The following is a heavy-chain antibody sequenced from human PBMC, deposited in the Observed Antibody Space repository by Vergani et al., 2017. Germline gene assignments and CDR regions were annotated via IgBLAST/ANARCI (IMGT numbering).Heavy chain of an antibody. CDR1: GFSFSSHA. CDR2: ISNDGSKK. V-gene: IGHV3-30*18. D-gene: IGHD3-10*01. CDR3: AKAGSVTSGSLQYNFYTDV. Sequence: QVQLAESGGGRVQPGRSLRLSCAASGFSFSSHAIHWVRQAPGKGLEWVAVISNDGSKKYYADSVKGRFTISRDNSKNTLDRQMNSLRTQDTAVYYCAKAGSVTSGSLQYNFYTDVLDKGTTVTVS. J-gene: IGHJ6*03.